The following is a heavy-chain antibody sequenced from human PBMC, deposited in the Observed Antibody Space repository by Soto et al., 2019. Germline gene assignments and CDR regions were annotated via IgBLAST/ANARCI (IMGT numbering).Heavy chain of an antibody. CDR1: GYTFTHYA. J-gene: IGHJ6*02. D-gene: IGHD2-2*01. V-gene: IGHV1-3*01. CDR3: TSSSTWDWAEYYYGMDV. CDR2: INVGNGNR. Sequence: GASVKVSCKGSGYTFTHYAIHWVRQAPGQSLEWMGWINVGNGNRKYSQKFQGRVTLSIDTSASIVYMEMSSLRSEDTAVYFCTSSSTWDWAEYYYGMDVWGQGTTVTVSS.